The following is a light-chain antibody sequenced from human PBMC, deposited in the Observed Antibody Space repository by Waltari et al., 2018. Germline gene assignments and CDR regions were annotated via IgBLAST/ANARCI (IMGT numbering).Light chain of an antibody. Sequence: QSALTQPASVSGSPGQSITISCTGTSSDVGGYNYVSWYQHHPGKAPKLMIYEVSNRPSGVSKRFSGSKSGNTASLTISGLQAEDEADYYCSSYISSSTLELFGGGTSLTVL. J-gene: IGLJ2*01. CDR1: SSDVGGYNY. V-gene: IGLV2-14*01. CDR2: EVS. CDR3: SSYISSSTLEL.